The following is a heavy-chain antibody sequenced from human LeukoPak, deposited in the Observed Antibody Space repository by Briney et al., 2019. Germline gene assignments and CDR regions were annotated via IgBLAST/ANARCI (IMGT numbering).Heavy chain of an antibody. CDR1: GYTFTTYN. D-gene: IGHD3-22*01. CDR2: ISGYNGNT. Sequence: ASVKVSCTASGYTFTTYNINWVRQAPGQGLEWMGWISGYNGNTNYAQKLQGRVTMTTETSTTTAYMELRSLKSDDTAVYYCASLKNYYDSGGYLVTDAFDIWGQGTMVTVSS. J-gene: IGHJ3*02. CDR3: ASLKNYYDSGGYLVTDAFDI. V-gene: IGHV1-18*01.